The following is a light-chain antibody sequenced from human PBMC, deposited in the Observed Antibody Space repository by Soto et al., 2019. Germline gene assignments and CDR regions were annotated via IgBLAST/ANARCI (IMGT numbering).Light chain of an antibody. J-gene: IGKJ4*01. Sequence: VLTQSPGTLSLSPGERATLSCRASQSFSSSNLAWYQHKPGQPPKLIVYSASRRATGIPDRFSGSGSGTDFTLTISSLEPEDLALYYCQQYGGSPPVTFGGGTRVDIK. CDR1: QSFSSSN. V-gene: IGKV3-20*01. CDR3: QQYGGSPPVT. CDR2: SAS.